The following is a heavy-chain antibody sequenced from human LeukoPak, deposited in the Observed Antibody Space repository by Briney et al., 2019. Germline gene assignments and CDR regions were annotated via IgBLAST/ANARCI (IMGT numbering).Heavy chain of an antibody. J-gene: IGHJ4*02. CDR3: AKPLNWGGFDY. CDR2: ISGSGGST. V-gene: IGHV3-23*01. Sequence: GGSLRLSCAASGFTFSSYAISWVRQAPGKGLGWVSAISGSGGSTSYADSVKGRFTISRDNSKNTLYLQMNSLRAEDTAVHYCAKPLNWGGFDYWGQGTLVTVSS. CDR1: GFTFSSYA. D-gene: IGHD3-10*01.